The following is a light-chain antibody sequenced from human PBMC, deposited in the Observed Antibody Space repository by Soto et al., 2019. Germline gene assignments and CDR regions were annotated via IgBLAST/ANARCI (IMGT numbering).Light chain of an antibody. CDR3: QQYDNRPRT. V-gene: IGKV3-20*01. CDR2: DAS. CDR1: QSFTSNY. Sequence: EIVLTHSPSTLSLSPGARATLSYTASQSFTSNYLAWYQQKPGQAPRLLIYDASKWATGIPARFSGSGSGTDFTLTISSLQPEDFAVYYCQQYDNRPRTFGQGTKVDIK. J-gene: IGKJ1*01.